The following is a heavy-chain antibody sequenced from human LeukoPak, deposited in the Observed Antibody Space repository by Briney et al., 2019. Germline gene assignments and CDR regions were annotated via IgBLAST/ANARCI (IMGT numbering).Heavy chain of an antibody. J-gene: IGHJ6*03. Sequence: GESLKISCLGSGYTFTSYWIGWVRQMPGEGLEWMGIIHPGDSHTTYSPSFQGQVTISVDRSVSTAYLQWSSLKASDTAMYYCARQGSSWQGGVYYYYYMDVWGKGTTVTVSS. V-gene: IGHV5-51*01. CDR1: GYTFTSYW. D-gene: IGHD6-13*01. CDR2: IHPGDSHT. CDR3: ARQGSSWQGGVYYYYYMDV.